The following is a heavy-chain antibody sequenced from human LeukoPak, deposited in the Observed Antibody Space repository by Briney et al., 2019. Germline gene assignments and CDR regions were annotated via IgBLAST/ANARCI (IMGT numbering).Heavy chain of an antibody. CDR2: IYHSGST. J-gene: IGHJ4*02. Sequence: PSETLSLTCAVSGGSISSSNWWRWVRQPPGKGLEWIGEIYHSGSTNYNPSLKSRVTISVDKSKNQFSLKLSSVTAADTAVYYCARGYSSGSEYFDYWGQGTLVTVSS. CDR3: ARGYSSGSEYFDY. D-gene: IGHD6-25*01. CDR1: GGSISSSNW. V-gene: IGHV4-4*02.